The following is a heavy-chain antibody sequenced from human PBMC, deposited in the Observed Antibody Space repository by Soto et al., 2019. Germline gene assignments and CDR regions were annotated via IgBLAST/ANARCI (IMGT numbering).Heavy chain of an antibody. CDR3: ARGVSRITIFGVVTHDAFDI. CDR2: IIPIFGTA. D-gene: IGHD3-3*01. J-gene: IGHJ3*02. CDR1: GGTFICNA. Sequence: SVTVTCRASGGTFICNAISSVRQAPGQGLEWMGGIIPIFGTANYAQKFQGRVTITADESTSTAYMELSSLRSEDTAVYYCARGVSRITIFGVVTHDAFDIWGQGTMVTVSS. V-gene: IGHV1-69*01.